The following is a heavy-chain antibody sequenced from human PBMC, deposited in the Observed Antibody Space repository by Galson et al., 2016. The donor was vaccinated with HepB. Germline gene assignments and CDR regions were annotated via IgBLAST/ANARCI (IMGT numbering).Heavy chain of an antibody. J-gene: IGHJ4*02. Sequence: SLRLSCAASGFSFSTYWVAWVRQAPGKGLEWVANIKEDGSETFYVDSVKGRFTISRDNAKNSLYLQMNSLRAEDTAVYYCLGFGYWGQGTLVTVSS. CDR1: GFSFSTYW. D-gene: IGHD3-10*01. CDR2: IKEDGSET. V-gene: IGHV3-7*01. CDR3: LGFGY.